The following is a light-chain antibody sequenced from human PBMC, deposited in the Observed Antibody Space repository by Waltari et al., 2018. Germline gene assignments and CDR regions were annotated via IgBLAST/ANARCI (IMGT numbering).Light chain of an antibody. CDR2: VAS. CDR3: QQLNNYPLT. CDR1: QGISSY. V-gene: IGKV1-9*01. Sequence: DIQLTQSPSFLSASVGGSVTITCRASQGISSYLAWYQQKPGKAPKLLIYVASTLQSGVPSRFSGSGSGTEFTLTISSLQPEDFATYYCQQLNNYPLTFGQGTRVEIK. J-gene: IGKJ5*01.